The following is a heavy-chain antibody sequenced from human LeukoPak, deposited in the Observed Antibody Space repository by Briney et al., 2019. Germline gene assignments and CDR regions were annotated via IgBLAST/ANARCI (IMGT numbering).Heavy chain of an antibody. D-gene: IGHD1-26*01. CDR2: MWYDGSNK. J-gene: IGHJ6*02. Sequence: GGSLRLPCAASGFTFSSYGMHWVRQAPGKGLEWVAVMWYDGSNKYYADSVKGRFTISRDNSKNTLYLQMNSLRAEDTAVYYCARDKESIVGATTNYYYYYGMDVWGQGTTVTVSS. CDR3: ARDKESIVGATTNYYYYYGMDV. V-gene: IGHV3-33*01. CDR1: GFTFSSYG.